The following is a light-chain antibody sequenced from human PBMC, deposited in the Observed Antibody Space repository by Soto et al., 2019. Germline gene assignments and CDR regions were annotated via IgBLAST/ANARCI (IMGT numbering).Light chain of an antibody. V-gene: IGKV1-39*01. CDR3: QESYSTPLA. CDR1: QNSDIF. Sequence: DIQVTQSPSSLSASLGDRVTITCRTSQNSDIFLNWCRQKPGRTPMVVISAASNLESGVPSRFTGIGAGKEFTLTIRNRHTGDSALHSRQESYSTPLAFGGGPKVDSK. J-gene: IGKJ4*01. CDR2: AAS.